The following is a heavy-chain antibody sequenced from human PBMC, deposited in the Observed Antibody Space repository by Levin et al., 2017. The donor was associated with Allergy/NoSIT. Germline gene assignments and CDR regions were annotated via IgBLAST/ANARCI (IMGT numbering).Heavy chain of an antibody. J-gene: IGHJ4*02. CDR2: INPSGGST. V-gene: IGHV1-46*01. D-gene: IGHD3-10*01. CDR3: ARVYYYGSGSYYTALEYDY. CDR1: GYTFTSYY. Sequence: ASVKVSCKASGYTFTSYYMHWVRQAPGQGLEWMGIINPSGGSTSYAQKFQGRVTMTRDTSTSTVYMELSSLRSEDTAVYYCARVYYYGSGSYYTALEYDYWGQGTLVTVSS.